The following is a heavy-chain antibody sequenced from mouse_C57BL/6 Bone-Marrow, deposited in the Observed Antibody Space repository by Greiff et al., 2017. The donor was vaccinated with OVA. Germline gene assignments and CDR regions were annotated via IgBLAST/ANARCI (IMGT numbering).Heavy chain of an antibody. J-gene: IGHJ2*01. CDR3: ARDYGVDY. CDR1: GYTFTSYG. V-gene: IGHV1-58*01. D-gene: IGHD1-1*01. CDR2: IDIGNGYT. Sequence: EVKLMESGAELVRPGSSVKMSCKTSGYTFTSYGINWVKQRPGQGLEWIGYIDIGNGYTEYNEKFKGKATLTSDTSSSTAYMQLSSLTSEDSAIYFCARDYGVDYWGQGTTLTVSS.